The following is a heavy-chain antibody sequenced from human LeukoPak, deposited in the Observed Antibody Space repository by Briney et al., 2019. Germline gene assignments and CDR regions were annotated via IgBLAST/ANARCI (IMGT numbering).Heavy chain of an antibody. CDR2: ISYDGSNK. CDR3: ARDLSGPSGL. D-gene: IGHD5-12*01. V-gene: IGHV3-30-3*01. J-gene: IGHJ4*02. CDR1: GFTFSSYA. Sequence: GGSLRLSCAASGFTFSSYAMHWVRQSPGKGLEWVAVISYDGSNKYYADSVKGRFTISRDNSKNTLYLQMNSLRAEDTAVYYCARDLSGPSGLWGQGTLVTVSS.